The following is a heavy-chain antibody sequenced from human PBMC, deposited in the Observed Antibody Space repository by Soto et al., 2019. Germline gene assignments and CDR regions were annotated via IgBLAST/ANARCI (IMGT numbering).Heavy chain of an antibody. CDR2: IKQDGSEK. Sequence: GGSLRLSCAASGFTFSSYWMSWVRQAPGKGLEWVANIKQDGSEKYYVDSVKGRFTISRDNAKNSLYLQMNSLRAEDTAVYYCARKITGTLYYYYYYMDVWGKGTTVTVSS. CDR1: GFTFSSYW. D-gene: IGHD1-7*01. V-gene: IGHV3-7*01. J-gene: IGHJ6*03. CDR3: ARKITGTLYYYYYYMDV.